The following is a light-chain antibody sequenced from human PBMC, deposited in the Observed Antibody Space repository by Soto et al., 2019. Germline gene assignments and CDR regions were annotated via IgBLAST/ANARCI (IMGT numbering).Light chain of an antibody. J-gene: IGKJ1*01. CDR2: GAS. Sequence: EIVMTQSPATLSVSPGERATLSCRASQSVNSNLAWYQQKPGQAPRLVNYGASTRATGIPARFSGSGSGTEFTLTISSLPSEDFAVYYRQQYKNLWTFGQGTKVEIK. V-gene: IGKV3-15*01. CDR1: QSVNSN. CDR3: QQYKNLWT.